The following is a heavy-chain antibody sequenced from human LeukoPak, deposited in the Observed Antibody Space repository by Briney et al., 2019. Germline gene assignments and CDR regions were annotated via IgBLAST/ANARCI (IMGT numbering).Heavy chain of an antibody. Sequence: SETLSLTCTVSGDSLSDYFWSWIRQPPGKGLEWIGYNSGSTNYNASLKSRVTILLVRSKNQFSLKLSSVTAADTAVYFCARDPQYSSSSDAFDIWGQGTVVTVSS. CDR3: ARDPQYSSSSDAFDI. V-gene: IGHV4-59*01. D-gene: IGHD6-13*01. J-gene: IGHJ3*02. CDR1: GDSLSDYF. CDR2: NSGST.